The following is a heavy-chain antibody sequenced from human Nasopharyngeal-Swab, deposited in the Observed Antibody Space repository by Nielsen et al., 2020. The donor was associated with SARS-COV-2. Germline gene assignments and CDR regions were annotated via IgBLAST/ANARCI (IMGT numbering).Heavy chain of an antibody. D-gene: IGHD3-10*01. CDR2: ISSSGSTI. Sequence: GGSLRLSCAASGFTFSSYEMNWVRQAPGKGLEWVSYISSSGSTIYYADSVKGRFTISRDNAKNSLYLQMNSLRAEDTAVYYCARGGMVRGVIITYYYGMDVWGQGTTVTVSS. CDR1: GFTFSSYE. CDR3: ARGGMVRGVIITYYYGMDV. J-gene: IGHJ6*02. V-gene: IGHV3-48*03.